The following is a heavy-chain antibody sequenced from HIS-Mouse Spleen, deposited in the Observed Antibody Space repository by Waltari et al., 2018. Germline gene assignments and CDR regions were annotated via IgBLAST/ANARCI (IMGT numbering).Heavy chain of an antibody. D-gene: IGHD5-12*01. Sequence: QVQLVQSGAEVKKPGASVKVSCKASGYTFTGYYRQWVRQAPGQGLEWMGWYNPNRGGTNYAKKLRGRVTMTRYTSISTAYMELSRLRSDDTAVYYCATLGVGYDAVDIWGQGTMVTVSS. V-gene: IGHV1-2*02. CDR3: ATLGVGYDAVDI. CDR2: YNPNRGGT. CDR1: GYTFTGYY. J-gene: IGHJ3*02.